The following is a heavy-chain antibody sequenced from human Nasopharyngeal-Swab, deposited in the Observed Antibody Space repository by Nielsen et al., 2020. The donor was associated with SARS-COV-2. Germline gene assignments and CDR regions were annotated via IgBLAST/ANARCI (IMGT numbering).Heavy chain of an antibody. CDR3: AKETGTVPVAFDI. CDR2: ISWNSGTT. CDR1: GFIFDDYA. J-gene: IGHJ3*02. V-gene: IGHV3-9*01. Sequence: GGSLRLSCVASGFIFDDYAMHWVRHAPGKGLEWVSSISWNSGTTDYGASVKGRFTISRDNAENSVYLQMNSLRPEDTAFYYCAKETGTVPVAFDIWGQGTVVTVSS. D-gene: IGHD1-7*01.